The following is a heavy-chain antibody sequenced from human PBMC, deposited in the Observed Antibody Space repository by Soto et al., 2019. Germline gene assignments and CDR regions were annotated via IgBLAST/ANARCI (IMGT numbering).Heavy chain of an antibody. J-gene: IGHJ6*02. V-gene: IGHV3-48*02. D-gene: IGHD6-6*01. Sequence: EVQLVESGGGLVQPGGSLRLSCAASGFTFSSYSMNWVRQAPGKGLAWVSYISSSSSTIYYADSVKGRFTISRENAKNSLYLQMNSLRDEDTAVYYCARPEYSSSSYGMDVWGQGTTVTVSS. CDR1: GFTFSSYS. CDR2: ISSSSSTI. CDR3: ARPEYSSSSYGMDV.